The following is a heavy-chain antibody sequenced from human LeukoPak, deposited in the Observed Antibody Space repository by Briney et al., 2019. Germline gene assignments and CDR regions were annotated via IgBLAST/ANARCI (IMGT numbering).Heavy chain of an antibody. D-gene: IGHD3-3*01. J-gene: IGHJ5*02. V-gene: IGHV3-30-3*01. CDR3: ARDHSLEYGNWFDP. Sequence: GRSLRLSCAASGFTFSSYAMHWVRQPPGKGLEWVAVTSYDGSNKYYADSVKSRFTISRDNSKNTLYLQMNSLRAEDTAVYYCARDHSLEYGNWFDPWGQGILVTVSS. CDR2: TSYDGSNK. CDR1: GFTFSSYA.